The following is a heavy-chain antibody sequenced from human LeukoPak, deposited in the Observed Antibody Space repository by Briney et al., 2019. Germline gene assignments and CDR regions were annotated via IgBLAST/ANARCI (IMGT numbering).Heavy chain of an antibody. CDR1: GFSVSSNY. J-gene: IGHJ4*02. CDR3: ARDSSSFPNYFDY. D-gene: IGHD2/OR15-2a*01. V-gene: IGHV3-53*01. Sequence: GGSLRLSCLASGFSVSSNYMSWVRQAPGKGLEWVSLLYSDGSTFYADSVKGRFTISRDNSKNTLYLQMNRLRAEDTAVYYCARDSSSFPNYFDYWGQGTLVTVSS. CDR2: LYSDGST.